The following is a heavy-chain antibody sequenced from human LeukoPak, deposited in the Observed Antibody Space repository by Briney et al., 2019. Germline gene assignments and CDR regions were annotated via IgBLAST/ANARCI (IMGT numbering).Heavy chain of an antibody. CDR3: ARDRVVTIFGVVLDV. CDR2: IIPIFGTA. J-gene: IGHJ6*04. Sequence: GASVKVSCKASGGTFSSYAISWVRQAPGQGLEWMGGIIPIFGTANYAQKFQGRVTITADESTSTAYMELSSLRSEDTAVYYCARDRVVTIFGVVLDVWGKGTTVTVSS. D-gene: IGHD3-3*01. CDR1: GGTFSSYA. V-gene: IGHV1-69*13.